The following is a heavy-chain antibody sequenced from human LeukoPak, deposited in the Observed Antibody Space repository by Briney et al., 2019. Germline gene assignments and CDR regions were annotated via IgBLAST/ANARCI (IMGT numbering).Heavy chain of an antibody. J-gene: IGHJ3*01. CDR1: GDSVCRNSAY. CDR2: TYYRSKWYY. D-gene: IGHD1-1*01. Sequence: SQTLSLTCDISGDSVCRNSAYWNWIRQSPSRGLEWLGRTYYRSKWYYDYALSVKSRITINPDTSKNQFSLQLNFVTPEDTAEYYCAKRVLKESFDVWGQGTMVSVSS. V-gene: IGHV6-1*01. CDR3: AKRVLKESFDV.